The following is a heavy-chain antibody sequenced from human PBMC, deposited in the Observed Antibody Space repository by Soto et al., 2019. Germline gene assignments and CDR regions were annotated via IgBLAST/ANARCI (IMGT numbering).Heavy chain of an antibody. CDR2: INHSGST. CDR3: AREGYHGMDV. CDR1: GGSFSGYY. V-gene: IGHV4-34*01. J-gene: IGHJ6*02. Sequence: QVQLQQWGAGLLKPSETLSLTCAVYGGSFSGYYWSWIHQPPGKGLEWIGEINHSGSTNYNPSLKSRVTISVDTSKNQFSLKLSSVTAADTAVYYCAREGYHGMDVWGQGTTVTVSS.